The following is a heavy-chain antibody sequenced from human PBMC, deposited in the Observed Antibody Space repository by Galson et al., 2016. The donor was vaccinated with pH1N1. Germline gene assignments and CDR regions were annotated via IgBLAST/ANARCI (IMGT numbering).Heavy chain of an antibody. D-gene: IGHD3-16*01. Sequence: SETLSLTCTVSGGSISSHYWSWIRQPPGKGLEWIGNIYYSGSTKYNPSLKSRVTISVDTSKNQFSLKLSSVTAADTALYYCARERANIEGEYYFDYWGQGTLVTVSS. V-gene: IGHV4-59*11. J-gene: IGHJ4*02. CDR2: IYYSGST. CDR1: GGSISSHY. CDR3: ARERANIEGEYYFDY.